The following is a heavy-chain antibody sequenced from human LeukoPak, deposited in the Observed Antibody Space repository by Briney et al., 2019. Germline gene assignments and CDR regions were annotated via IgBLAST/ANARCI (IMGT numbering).Heavy chain of an antibody. CDR1: GGSISSYY. CDR2: IYYSGST. Sequence: SETLSLTCTVSGGSISSYYWSWIRQPPGKGLEWIGYIYYSGSTNYNPSLKSRVTISVDTSKNQFSLNLSSVAAADTAVYFCAGFTAQVDYFYMDGWGKGTTVTVSS. V-gene: IGHV4-59*01. CDR3: AGFTAQVDYFYMDG. J-gene: IGHJ6*03. D-gene: IGHD2-21*02.